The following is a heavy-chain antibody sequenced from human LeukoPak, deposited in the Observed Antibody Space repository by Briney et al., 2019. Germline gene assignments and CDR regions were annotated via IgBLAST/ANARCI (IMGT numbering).Heavy chain of an antibody. CDR3: AAGPRIAAAGTVGFPFDY. V-gene: IGHV1-69*05. CDR1: GGTFSSYA. Sequence: SVKVSCKASGGTFSSYAISWVRQAPGQGLEWMGGIIPIFGTANYAQKFQERVTITRDMSTSTAYMELSSLRSEDTAVYYCAAGPRIAAAGTVGFPFDYWGQGTLVTVSS. CDR2: IIPIFGTA. D-gene: IGHD6-13*01. J-gene: IGHJ4*02.